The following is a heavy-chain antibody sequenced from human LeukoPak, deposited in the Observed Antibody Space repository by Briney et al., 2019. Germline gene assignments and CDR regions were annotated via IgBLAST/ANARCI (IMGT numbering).Heavy chain of an antibody. CDR1: GGSISSGDYY. CDR2: IYYSGST. Sequence: SETLSLTCTVSGGSISSGDYYWSWIRQPPGKGLEWIGYIYYSGSTYYNPSLKSRVTISLDTSKDHFSLKLTSVTAADTAVYYCARQPALSYCSGGTCWFDPWGQGILVTVSS. J-gene: IGHJ5*02. D-gene: IGHD2-15*01. V-gene: IGHV4-30-4*01. CDR3: ARQPALSYCSGGTCWFDP.